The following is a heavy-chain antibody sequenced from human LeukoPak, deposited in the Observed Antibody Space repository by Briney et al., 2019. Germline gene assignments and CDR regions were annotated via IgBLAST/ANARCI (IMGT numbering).Heavy chain of an antibody. CDR2: ISYDGSNK. D-gene: IGHD6-13*01. Sequence: PGGSLRLSCAASGFTFSSFAMHSVREAPGKGLEWVAVISYDGSNKYYADSVKGRFTISRDNSKNTLYLQMNSLKAEDTAVYYCANRGSSWYYFDNWGQGTLVTVSS. V-gene: IGHV3-30*18. J-gene: IGHJ4*02. CDR3: ANRGSSWYYFDN. CDR1: GFTFSSFA.